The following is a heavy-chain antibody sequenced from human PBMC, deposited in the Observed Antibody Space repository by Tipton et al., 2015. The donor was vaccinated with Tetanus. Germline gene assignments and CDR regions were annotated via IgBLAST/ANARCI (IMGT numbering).Heavy chain of an antibody. CDR3: AKDVRPCNYGFYYYYGMDV. V-gene: IGHV3-9*01. CDR1: GSTFRGRW. CDR2: ISWNGGNI. Sequence: SLRLSCEVFGSGSTFRGRWMHWVRQAPGKGLEWVSGISWNGGNIGYADSVKGRFTISRDNARNFLYLQMNSLRAEDTAFYYRAKDVRPCNYGFYYYYGMDVWGQGTAVTVSS. D-gene: IGHD3-10*01. J-gene: IGHJ6*02.